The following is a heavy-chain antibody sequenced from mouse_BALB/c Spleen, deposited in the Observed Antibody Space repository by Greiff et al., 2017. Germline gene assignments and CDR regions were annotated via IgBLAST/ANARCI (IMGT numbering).Heavy chain of an antibody. CDR2: INSNGGST. CDR3: ARGGYGNYGAY. D-gene: IGHD2-1*01. V-gene: IGHV5-6-3*01. J-gene: IGHJ3*01. CDR1: GFTFSSYG. Sequence: EVQLVESGGGLVQPGGSLKLSCAASGFTFSSYGMSWVRQTPDKRLELVATINSNGGSTYYPDSVKGRFTISRDNAKNTLYLQMSSLKSEDTAMYYCARGGYGNYGAYWGQGTLVTVSA.